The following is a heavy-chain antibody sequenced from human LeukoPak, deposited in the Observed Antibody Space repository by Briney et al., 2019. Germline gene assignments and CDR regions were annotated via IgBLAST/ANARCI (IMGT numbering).Heavy chain of an antibody. CDR3: ARDRPGSMDV. CDR1: GFTFSSYS. J-gene: IGHJ6*02. D-gene: IGHD3-10*01. V-gene: IGHV3-21*06. CDR2: ITSSSGYI. Sequence: TGGSLRLSCAASGFTFSSYSMNWVRQAPGKGLEWVSSITSSSGYIYYADSVKGRFTFSRDNAKNSLYLQMNSLRAEDTAVYYCARDRPGSMDVWGQGTTVTVSS.